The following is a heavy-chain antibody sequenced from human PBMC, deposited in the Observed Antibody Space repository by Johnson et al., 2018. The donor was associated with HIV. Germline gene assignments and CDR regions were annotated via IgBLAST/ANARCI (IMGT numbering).Heavy chain of an antibody. CDR3: AKDPEEMATRGDAFDI. CDR2: ISYDGSNK. CDR1: GFTFSSYA. J-gene: IGHJ3*02. D-gene: IGHD5-24*01. Sequence: QVQLVESGGGVVRPGGSLRLSCAASGFTFSSYAMHWVRQAPGKGLEWVAVISYDGSNKYYADSVKGRFTISRDNFKNTLYLQMNSLSTEDTAVHYCAKDPEEMATRGDAFDIWGQGTMVTVSS. V-gene: IGHV3-30*04.